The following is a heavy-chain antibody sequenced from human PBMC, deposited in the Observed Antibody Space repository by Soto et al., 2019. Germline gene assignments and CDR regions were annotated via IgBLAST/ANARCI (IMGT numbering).Heavy chain of an antibody. Sequence: SETLSLTCSLSGGAIGGYYWSWIRQPPGKALEWIGYVSYSGSTDYHPSLKSRVSISIDTSKNQFSLKMISVTAADTAVYYCARNGSDSGWFFFDPWGQGALVTVSS. J-gene: IGHJ5*02. CDR2: VSYSGST. D-gene: IGHD6-19*01. V-gene: IGHV4-59*01. CDR3: ARNGSDSGWFFFDP. CDR1: GGAIGGYY.